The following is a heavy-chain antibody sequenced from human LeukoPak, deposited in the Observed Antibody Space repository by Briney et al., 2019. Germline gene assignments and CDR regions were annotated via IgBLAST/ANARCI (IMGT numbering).Heavy chain of an antibody. V-gene: IGHV3-48*03. CDR1: GFTFSSYE. Sequence: PGGSLRLSCAASGFTFSSYEMNWVRQAPGKGLEWVSYISSSGSIIYYADFVKGRFTISRDNAKSSLYLQMSSLRAEDTAVYYCARDVGSSGLGSWGQGILVTVSS. CDR2: ISSSGSII. CDR3: ARDVGSSGLGS. D-gene: IGHD6-19*01. J-gene: IGHJ5*02.